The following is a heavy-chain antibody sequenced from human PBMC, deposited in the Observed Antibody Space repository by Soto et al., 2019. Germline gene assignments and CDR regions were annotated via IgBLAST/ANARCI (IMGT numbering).Heavy chain of an antibody. CDR1: VYTFTSFD. CDR3: TRGQGNH. CDR2: MNPYSGNT. J-gene: IGHJ4*02. Sequence: SVKASCKSAVYTFTSFDIYWVRQASGQGLEWMGWMNPYSGNTGFVEKFQDRVAMTRDISINTAYLELSSLRSEETAVYYCTRGQGNHWGQGSLVTVSS. V-gene: IGHV1-8*01.